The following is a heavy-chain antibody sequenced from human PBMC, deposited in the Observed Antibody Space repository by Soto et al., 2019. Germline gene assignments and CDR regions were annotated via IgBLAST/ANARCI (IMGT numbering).Heavy chain of an antibody. J-gene: IGHJ4*02. V-gene: IGHV3-30*18. CDR2: ISSDGTKK. CDR1: SFTFTSYD. CDR3: AKDPYGDSFC. Sequence: QVQLVESGGGVVQPGRSLRLSCAASSFTFTSYDLHWVRQAPGKGLEWVAFISSDGTKKYYADSVKGRFTISRDNSKNTLYLQMNSLRPEGTAVYHGAKDPYGDSFCWGQGTLLTVSS. D-gene: IGHD4-17*01.